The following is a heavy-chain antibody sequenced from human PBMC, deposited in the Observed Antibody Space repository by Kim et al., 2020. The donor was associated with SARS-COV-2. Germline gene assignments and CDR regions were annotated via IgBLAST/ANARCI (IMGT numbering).Heavy chain of an antibody. Sequence: GGSLRLSCAASGFTFSDHNMGWVRQAPGKGLEWVGRIRNKANSHTAESAASVKGRFTVSRDDSNKLVFLQMNSLESEDTAVYYCVRESGYYTSYGMDVWGQGTTVTVSS. CDR3: VRESGYYTSYGMDV. D-gene: IGHD3-3*01. CDR2: IRNKANSHTA. J-gene: IGHJ6*02. V-gene: IGHV3-72*01. CDR1: GFTFSDHN.